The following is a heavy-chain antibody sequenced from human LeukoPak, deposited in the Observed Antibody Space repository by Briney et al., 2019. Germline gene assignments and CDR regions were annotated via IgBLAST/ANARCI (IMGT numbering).Heavy chain of an antibody. V-gene: IGHV1-18*04. CDR1: GYTFTSYG. J-gene: IGHJ4*02. Sequence: ASVKLSCTASGYTFTSYGISWVRQAPGQGLEWMGWISADSGNTNYAQKLQGRVTMTTDTSTSTAYMQVRSLRSDDTAVYYCERDGEHSSGWPLYDCWGQATLATVSS. D-gene: IGHD6-19*01. CDR3: ERDGEHSSGWPLYDC. CDR2: ISADSGNT.